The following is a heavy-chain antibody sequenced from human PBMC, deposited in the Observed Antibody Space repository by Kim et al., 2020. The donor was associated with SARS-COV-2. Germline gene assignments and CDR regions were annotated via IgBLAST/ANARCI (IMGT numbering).Heavy chain of an antibody. Sequence: GGSLRLSCAASGFTVSSNYMSWVRQAPGKGLEWVSVIYSGGSTYYADSVKGRFTISRHNSKNTLYLQMNSLRAEDTAVYYCASPYCSSTSCYSDGMDVWGQGTTVTVSS. J-gene: IGHJ6*02. D-gene: IGHD2-2*01. CDR2: IYSGGST. V-gene: IGHV3-53*04. CDR1: GFTVSSNY. CDR3: ASPYCSSTSCYSDGMDV.